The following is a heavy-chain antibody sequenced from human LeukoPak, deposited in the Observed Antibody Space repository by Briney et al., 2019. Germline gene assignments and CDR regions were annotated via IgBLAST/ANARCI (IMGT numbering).Heavy chain of an antibody. J-gene: IGHJ4*02. CDR2: ISGNGDIT. D-gene: IGHD1-1*01. Sequence: PGGSLRLSCAASGFTFSSYAMSWVRQAPEKGLEWVSAISGNGDITYYADTVKGRFSGSRDNSKNTLYLRLNSLRAEDTAVYYCAKDLRGTLSSRGPFEYWGQGTLVTVSS. CDR3: AKDLRGTLSSRGPFEY. CDR1: GFTFSSYA. V-gene: IGHV3-23*01.